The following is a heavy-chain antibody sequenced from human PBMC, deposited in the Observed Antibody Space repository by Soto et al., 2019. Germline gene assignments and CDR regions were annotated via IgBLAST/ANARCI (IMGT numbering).Heavy chain of an antibody. CDR3: ARAVPAAIVRGASAFDY. V-gene: IGHV4-31*03. D-gene: IGHD2-2*01. CDR1: GGSISSGGYY. CDR2: IYYSGST. Sequence: PSETLSLTCTVSGGSISSGGYYWSWIRQHPGKGLEWIGYIYYSGSTYYNPSLKNRVTKSVDTSKKQFSLKLNSVTAADTAVYYCARAVPAAIVRGASAFDYWGQGTLVTVSS. J-gene: IGHJ4*02.